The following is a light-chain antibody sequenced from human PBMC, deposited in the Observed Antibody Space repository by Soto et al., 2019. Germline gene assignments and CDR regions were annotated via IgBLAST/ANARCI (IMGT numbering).Light chain of an antibody. CDR2: GAS. Sequence: EKVMTPSPAPLSVSPGERAPLSFRASQSVSSNLAWYQQKPGQAPRLLIYGASTRATDIPARFSGSGSGTEFTLTISSLQSEDFAEYHCQQYNNWPQTFGQGTKVDI. J-gene: IGKJ1*01. CDR1: QSVSSN. V-gene: IGKV3-15*01. CDR3: QQYNNWPQT.